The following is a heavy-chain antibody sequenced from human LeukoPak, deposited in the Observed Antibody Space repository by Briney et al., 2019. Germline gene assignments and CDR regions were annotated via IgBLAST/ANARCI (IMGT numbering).Heavy chain of an antibody. CDR2: IRYDGSNK. V-gene: IGHV3-30*02. CDR3: AKDSDILTGLDYFDY. J-gene: IGHJ4*02. D-gene: IGHD3-9*01. CDR1: GFTLSSYG. Sequence: GGSLRLSCAASGFTLSSYGMHWVRQAPGKGLEWVAFIRYDGSNKYYADSVKGRFTISRDNSKNTLYLQMNSLRAEDTAVYYCAKDSDILTGLDYFDYWGQGTLVTVSS.